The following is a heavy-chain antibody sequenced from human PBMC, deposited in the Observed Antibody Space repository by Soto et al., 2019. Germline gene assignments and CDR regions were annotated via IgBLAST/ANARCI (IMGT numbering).Heavy chain of an antibody. CDR2: IYYSGST. Sequence: SETLSLTCSVSGASIRSYYWHWIRQPPGKGLEWIGYIYYSGSTNYNPSLKSRVTISVDTSKNQFSLKLSSVTAADTAVYFCARGDMVVPSLDAWGQGNLVTVSS. CDR1: GASIRSYY. CDR3: ARGDMVVPSLDA. V-gene: IGHV4-59*01. D-gene: IGHD2-15*01. J-gene: IGHJ5*02.